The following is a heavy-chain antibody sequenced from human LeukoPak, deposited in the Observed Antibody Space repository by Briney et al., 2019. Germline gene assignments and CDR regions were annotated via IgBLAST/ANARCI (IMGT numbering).Heavy chain of an antibody. CDR2: INADTGGT. CDR1: GYTFTGYY. V-gene: IGHV1-2*02. CDR3: ARGAFCGSGCYYYFDY. D-gene: IGHD2-21*02. J-gene: IGHJ4*02. Sequence: ASVTVSFKASGYTFTGYYMHWVRQAPGQGLEWMGWINADTGGTNYSQKFRGRVTMTRDTSISTAYMELSRLRCDDTAVYYCARGAFCGSGCYYYFDYWGQGTLVTVSS.